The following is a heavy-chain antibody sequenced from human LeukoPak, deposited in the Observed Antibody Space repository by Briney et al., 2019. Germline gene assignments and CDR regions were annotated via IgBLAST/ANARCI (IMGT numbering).Heavy chain of an antibody. CDR2: IYYSGTT. J-gene: IGHJ4*02. CDR1: GGSISSGSYY. V-gene: IGHV4-39*01. CDR3: ARHSDYGDYLFDY. Sequence: PSETLSLTCTVSGGSISSGSYYWGWVSQPPGKGLEWLGSIYYSGTTYYNPSLKSRVTISVDTSTNQFSLNLSSVTAADTAVYYCARHSDYGDYLFDYWGQGTLVTVSS. D-gene: IGHD4-17*01.